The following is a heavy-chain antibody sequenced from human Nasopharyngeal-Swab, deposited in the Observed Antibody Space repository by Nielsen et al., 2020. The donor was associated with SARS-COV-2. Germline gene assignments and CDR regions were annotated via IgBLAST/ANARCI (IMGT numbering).Heavy chain of an antibody. CDR1: GFTFSSYS. D-gene: IGHD6-13*01. CDR2: ISSSSSYI. Sequence: GESLKTSCAASGFTFSSYSMNWVRQAPGKGLEWVSSISSSSSYIYYADSVKGRFTISRDNAKNSLYLQMNSLRAEDTAVYYCARDYPYSSSWYPYYYYYYMDVWGKGTTVTVSS. CDR3: ARDYPYSSSWYPYYYYYYMDV. J-gene: IGHJ6*03. V-gene: IGHV3-21*01.